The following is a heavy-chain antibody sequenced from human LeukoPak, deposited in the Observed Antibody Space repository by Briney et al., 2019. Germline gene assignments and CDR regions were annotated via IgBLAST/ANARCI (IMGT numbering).Heavy chain of an antibody. J-gene: IGHJ4*02. D-gene: IGHD3-10*01. CDR2: ISGSGDST. CDR3: AKSRSSLVRGVPDY. V-gene: IGHV3-23*01. CDR1: GFTFSAYA. Sequence: GGSLRLSCAASGFTFSAYAITWVRQAPGKGLEWVSAISGSGDSTYYADSVKGRFTISRDNSKNTLYLQMNSLRAEDTAVYYCAKSRSSLVRGVPDYWGQGTLVTVSS.